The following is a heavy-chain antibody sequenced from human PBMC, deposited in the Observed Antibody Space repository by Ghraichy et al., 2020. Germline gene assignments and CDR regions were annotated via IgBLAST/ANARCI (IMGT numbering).Heavy chain of an antibody. D-gene: IGHD5-12*01. Sequence: GGSLRLSCAVSGFTFSSYAMTWVRQAPGKGLEWVSAISGSGGFTSYADSVKGRFTISRDNSKNTLYLQMNSLRAEDTAVYYCASSGYDSTAEREGYWGRGTLVTVSS. CDR3: ASSGYDSTAEREGY. V-gene: IGHV3-23*01. CDR2: ISGSGGFT. CDR1: GFTFSSYA. J-gene: IGHJ4*02.